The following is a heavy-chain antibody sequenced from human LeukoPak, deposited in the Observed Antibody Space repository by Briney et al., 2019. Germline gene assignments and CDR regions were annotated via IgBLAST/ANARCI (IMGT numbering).Heavy chain of an antibody. Sequence: GGSLRLSCAASGFTFSSYWMHWVRQAPGKGLVWVSRINSDGSSTSYADSVKGRFTISRDNAKNALYLQMNSLRAEDTAVYYCARDNSGGYADYWGQGTLVTVSS. CDR3: ARDNSGGYADY. D-gene: IGHD6-19*01. V-gene: IGHV3-74*01. CDR1: GFTFSSYW. CDR2: INSDGSST. J-gene: IGHJ4*02.